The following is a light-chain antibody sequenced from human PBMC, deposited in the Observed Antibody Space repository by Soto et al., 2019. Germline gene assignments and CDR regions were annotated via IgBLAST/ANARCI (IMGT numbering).Light chain of an antibody. V-gene: IGKV2D-29*02. CDR3: MQSTQLPPT. CDR1: QSLLHITGETF. J-gene: IGKJ5*01. CDR2: EVS. Sequence: DVVMTQSPLSLSVTPGQPASISCKSSQSLLHITGETFRFWYLQQPGQSPQLLIYEVSTRVSGVPDRFSGSGSGTDFTLEISRVETDDVGIYYCMQSTQLPPTFGQGTRLGIE.